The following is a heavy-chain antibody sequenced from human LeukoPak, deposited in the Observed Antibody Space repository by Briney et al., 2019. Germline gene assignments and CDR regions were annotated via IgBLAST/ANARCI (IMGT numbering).Heavy chain of an antibody. CDR1: GGSFSGYY. CDR3: AREAFGVVIFDY. CDR2: INHTGST. V-gene: IGHV4-34*01. D-gene: IGHD3-3*01. Sequence: SETLSLTCAVYGGSFSGYYWSWTRQPPGKGLEWIGEINHTGSTNYNPSLKSRVTISLDTSKNQFSLKLSPVTAADTAVYYCAREAFGVVIFDYWGQRTLVTVSS. J-gene: IGHJ4*02.